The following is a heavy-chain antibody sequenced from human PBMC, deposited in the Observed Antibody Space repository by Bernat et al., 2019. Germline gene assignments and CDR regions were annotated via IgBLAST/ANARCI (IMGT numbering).Heavy chain of an antibody. D-gene: IGHD3-3*01. Sequence: QVQLQESGPGLVKPSQTLSLTCTVSGGSISSGGYYWSWIRQHPGKGLEWIGYIYYSGSTYYNPSLKSRVTISVATSKTQFSLKLSSVTAADTAVYYCASDYSGSGYYGYFDYWGQGTLVPVSS. V-gene: IGHV4-31*03. CDR1: GGSISSGGYY. CDR2: IYYSGST. J-gene: IGHJ4*02. CDR3: ASDYSGSGYYGYFDY.